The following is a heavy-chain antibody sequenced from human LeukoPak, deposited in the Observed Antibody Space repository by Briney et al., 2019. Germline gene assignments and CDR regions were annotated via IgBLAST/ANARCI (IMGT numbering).Heavy chain of an antibody. CDR2: ISANNGDT. CDR1: GYTFTSHG. CDR3: ARDWPTVIADY. D-gene: IGHD4-11*01. J-gene: IGHJ4*02. V-gene: IGHV1-18*01. Sequence: AASVKVSCKTSGYTFTSHGISWVRQAPGQGLEWMGWISANNGDTKYAQRMQDRLTMTTDTSTSTAYMDLRSLSSDDTAIYYCARDWPTVIADYWGQGTLVTVSS.